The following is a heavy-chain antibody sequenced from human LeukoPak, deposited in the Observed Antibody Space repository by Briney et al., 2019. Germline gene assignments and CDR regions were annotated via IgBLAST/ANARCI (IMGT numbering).Heavy chain of an antibody. V-gene: IGHV4-4*02. CDR2: IYHSGST. D-gene: IGHD3-22*01. CDR3: ARVVQSTDSSGFYLPEYFQH. J-gene: IGHJ1*01. CDR1: GGSISSSNW. Sequence: PSGTLSLTCAVSGGSISSSNWWSWVRQPPGKGLEWIGEIYHSGSTNYNPSLKSRVTISVDKSKNQFSLKLRSVTAADTAVYYCARVVQSTDSSGFYLPEYFQHWGQGTLVTVSS.